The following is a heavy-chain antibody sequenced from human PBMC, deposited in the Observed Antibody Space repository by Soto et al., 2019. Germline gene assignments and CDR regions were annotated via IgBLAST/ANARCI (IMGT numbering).Heavy chain of an antibody. J-gene: IGHJ4*02. CDR3: PENWDTSFSSSSH. V-gene: IGHV3-23*01. CDR1: GFTFTTYA. CDR2: FSGSAGST. Sequence: EVQLLETGGGLVQPGGSLRLSCAASGFTFTTYAMSWVRQAPGKGLEWVSAFSGSAGSTYYAVAGKGRFTISRDNSKNTLYLQMNSLTAEDTALYYCPENWDTSFSSSSHWGQGTLVSVSS. D-gene: IGHD6-6*01.